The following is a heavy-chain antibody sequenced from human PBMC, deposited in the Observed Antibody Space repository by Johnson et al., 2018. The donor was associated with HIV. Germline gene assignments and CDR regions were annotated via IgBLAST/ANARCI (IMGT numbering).Heavy chain of an antibody. D-gene: IGHD1-26*01. J-gene: IGHJ3*02. Sequence: EVQLVESGGGLVQPGGSLRLSCAASGFTFSSYDMHWVRQATGKGLEWVSAIGTAGDTYYPGSVQGRFTISRENAKNSLYLQMNSLRAGDTAVYYCARALGATYAFDIWGQGTMVTVSS. CDR1: GFTFSSYD. CDR3: ARALGATYAFDI. CDR2: IGTAGDT. V-gene: IGHV3-13*01.